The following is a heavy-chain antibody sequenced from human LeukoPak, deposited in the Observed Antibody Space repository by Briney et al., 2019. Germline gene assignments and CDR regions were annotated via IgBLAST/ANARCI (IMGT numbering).Heavy chain of an antibody. V-gene: IGHV3-53*01. CDR1: GLTVNNNY. Sequence: GSLRLSCAASGLTVNNNYMSWVRQAPGKGLEWVSALYIGGNTYYADSVRGRFTISRDNSKNTLYLQMNSLRAEDTAIYYCMTAAGYNFGQYWGQGTLVTVSS. D-gene: IGHD5-18*01. CDR2: LYIGGNT. J-gene: IGHJ4*02. CDR3: MTAAGYNFGQY.